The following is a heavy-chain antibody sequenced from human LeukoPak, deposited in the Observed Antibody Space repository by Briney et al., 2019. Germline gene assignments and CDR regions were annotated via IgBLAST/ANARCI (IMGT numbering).Heavy chain of an antibody. CDR3: AKVIGPLAAIGFDY. CDR2: ISGSGGST. J-gene: IGHJ4*02. D-gene: IGHD2-15*01. V-gene: IGHV3-23*01. Sequence: PGGSLRLSCAASGFTSSSYAMSWVRQAPGKGLEWVSAISGSGGSTYYADSVKGRFTISRDNSKNTLYLQMNSLRAEDTAVYNCAKVIGPLAAIGFDYWGQGTLVTVSS. CDR1: GFTSSSYA.